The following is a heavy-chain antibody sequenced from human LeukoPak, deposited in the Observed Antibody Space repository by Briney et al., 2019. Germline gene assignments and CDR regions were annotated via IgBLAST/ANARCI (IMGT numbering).Heavy chain of an antibody. D-gene: IGHD6-19*01. V-gene: IGHV2-70*11. Sequence: ESGPTLVNPTQTLTLTCTFSGFSLSTSGMCVSWIRQSPGKALEWLARIDWDDDKYYSTSLKTRLTISKDTSKNQVVLTMTNMDPVDTATYYCARMGIGYSSGWYSPSRWYFDLWGRGTLVTVSS. CDR3: ARMGIGYSSGWYSPSRWYFDL. J-gene: IGHJ2*01. CDR2: IDWDDDK. CDR1: GFSLSTSGMC.